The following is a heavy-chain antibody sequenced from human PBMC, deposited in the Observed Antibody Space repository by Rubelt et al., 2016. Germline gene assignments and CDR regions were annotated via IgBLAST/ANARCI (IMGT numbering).Heavy chain of an antibody. J-gene: IGHJ4*02. CDR1: GYSISSGYY. V-gene: IGHV4-38-2*02. CDR2: MYHSGTT. CDR3: ARDTKYGDYYFDL. D-gene: IGHD2-21*02. Sequence: QVQLQESGPGLVKPSETLSLSCTVSGYSISSGYYWGWIRQSPGKGLEWIGSMYHSGTTYCSPSLKSRVTTSVDTSKNQISLRRSSVTAADTAVDYCARDTKYGDYYFDLWGQGTLVTVSS.